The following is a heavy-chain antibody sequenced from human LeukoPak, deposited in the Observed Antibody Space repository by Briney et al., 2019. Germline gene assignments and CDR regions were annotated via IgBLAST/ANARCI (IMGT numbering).Heavy chain of an antibody. Sequence: SVKVSCKASGGTFSSYAISWVRQAPGQGLEWMGGIIPIFGTANYAQKFQGRVTITADESTSTAYMELSSLRSGDTAVYYCARRGYCSGGSCFGSGTDYWGQGTLVTVSS. V-gene: IGHV1-69*13. CDR2: IIPIFGTA. D-gene: IGHD2-15*01. CDR3: ARRGYCSGGSCFGSGTDY. J-gene: IGHJ4*02. CDR1: GGTFSSYA.